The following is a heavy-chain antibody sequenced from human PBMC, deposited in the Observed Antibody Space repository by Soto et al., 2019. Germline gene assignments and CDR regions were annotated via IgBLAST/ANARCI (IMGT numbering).Heavy chain of an antibody. V-gene: IGHV3-30-3*01. Sequence: QVQLVESGGGVVQPGRSLRLSCAASGFTFSSYAMHWVRQAPGKGLEWVAVISYDGSNKYYADSVKGRFTISRDNSKNTLYLQMNSLRAEDTAVYYCARASWELLAPPDYWGQGTLVTVSS. CDR1: GFTFSSYA. CDR3: ARASWELLAPPDY. J-gene: IGHJ4*02. CDR2: ISYDGSNK. D-gene: IGHD1-26*01.